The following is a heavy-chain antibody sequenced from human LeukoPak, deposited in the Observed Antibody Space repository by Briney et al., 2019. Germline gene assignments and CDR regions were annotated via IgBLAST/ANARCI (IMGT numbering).Heavy chain of an antibody. D-gene: IGHD6-19*01. V-gene: IGHV3-9*01. J-gene: IGHJ4*02. Sequence: GGSLRLSCAASGFTFDDYAMHWVRQAPGKGLEWVSGISWNRGSIGYADSVKGRFTISRDNSKNTLYLQMNSLRAEDTAVYYCAKDGDSSGWYFDYWGQGTLVTVSS. CDR3: AKDGDSSGWYFDY. CDR1: GFTFDDYA. CDR2: ISWNRGSI.